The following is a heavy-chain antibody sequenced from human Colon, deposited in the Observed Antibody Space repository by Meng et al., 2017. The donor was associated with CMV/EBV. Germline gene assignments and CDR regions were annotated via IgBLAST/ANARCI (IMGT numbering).Heavy chain of an antibody. CDR1: GFSFKNYA. J-gene: IGHJ5*02. CDR3: AKATSLARTLGS. CDR2: IQYDSNNK. D-gene: IGHD1-1*01. V-gene: IGHV3-30*02. Sequence: GGSLRLSCAGSGFSFKNYAMHWVRQAPGKGLEWVAYIQYDSNNKWYGDSVRGRFTISRDNSKNTLYLEMNSLRAEDTAMYYCAKATSLARTLGSWGQGTLVTVSS.